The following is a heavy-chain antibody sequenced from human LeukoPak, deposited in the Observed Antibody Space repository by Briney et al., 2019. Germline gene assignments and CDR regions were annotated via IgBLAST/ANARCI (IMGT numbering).Heavy chain of an antibody. D-gene: IGHD6-13*01. V-gene: IGHV4-59*01. CDR3: ARWGEAAAGIYY. CDR2: IYDSGST. Sequence: SETLSLTSTVSGGSINSYYWSWLPQPPGKGLEWRGYIYDSGSTKYNPSLKSRISISVDTSKNQFSLKLSSVTAADTVVYYCARWGEAAAGIYYWGQGNLVTVSS. CDR1: GGSINSYY. J-gene: IGHJ4*02.